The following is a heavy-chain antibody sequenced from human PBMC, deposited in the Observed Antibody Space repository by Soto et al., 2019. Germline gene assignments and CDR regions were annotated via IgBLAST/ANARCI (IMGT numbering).Heavy chain of an antibody. Sequence: PGGSLRLSCAASGFTFSSYGMHWVRQAPGKGLEWVAVIWYDGSNKYYADSVKGRFTISRDNSENTLYLQMNSLRAEDTAVYYCARGTGYYDSSGYYYYWGQGTLVTVSS. D-gene: IGHD3-22*01. J-gene: IGHJ4*02. V-gene: IGHV3-33*01. CDR2: IWYDGSNK. CDR3: ARGTGYYDSSGYYYY. CDR1: GFTFSSYG.